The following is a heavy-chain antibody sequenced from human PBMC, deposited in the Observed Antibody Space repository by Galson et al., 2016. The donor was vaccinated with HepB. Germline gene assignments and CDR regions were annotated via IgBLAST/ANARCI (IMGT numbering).Heavy chain of an antibody. V-gene: IGHV3-53*01. Sequence: SLRLSCATSGFTVSSNYMSWVRQAPGKGLEWVAVIYSGGSTNYADSVKGRFIISRDNSKNTLYLQMNSLRAEDTAVYYCASRWGMVSYWYFDLWGRGTLVTVSS. CDR1: GFTVSSNY. CDR3: ASRWGMVSYWYFDL. D-gene: IGHD2-8*02. CDR2: IYSGGST. J-gene: IGHJ2*01.